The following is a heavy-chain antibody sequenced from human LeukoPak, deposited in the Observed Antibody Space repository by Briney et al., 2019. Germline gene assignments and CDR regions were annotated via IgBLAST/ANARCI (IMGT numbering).Heavy chain of an antibody. D-gene: IGHD3-22*01. V-gene: IGHV4-34*01. CDR3: ATGATYDSSGYYYVPYYMDV. CDR2: INHSGST. Sequence: PSETLSLTCAVYGGSFSGYYWSWIRQPPGKALEWSGEINHSGSTNYNPSLKSRVTISVDTSKNQFSLKLSSVTAADTAVYYCATGATYDSSGYYYVPYYMDVWGKGTTVTVSS. J-gene: IGHJ6*03. CDR1: GGSFSGYY.